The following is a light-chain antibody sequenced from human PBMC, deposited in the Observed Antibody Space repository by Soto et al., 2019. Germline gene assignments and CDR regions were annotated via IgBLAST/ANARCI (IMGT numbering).Light chain of an antibody. Sequence: QSVLTQPSSVSGAPGQRVTISCTGSSSNIGAGFHVHWYQQLPGTAPKLLIYGNTIRPSGVPDRFSGSTSGTSASLAITGLQADDEADYYCQSYDTRLSAEVFGGGTKLTVL. V-gene: IGLV1-40*01. CDR1: SSNIGAGFH. CDR2: GNT. J-gene: IGLJ3*02. CDR3: QSYDTRLSAEV.